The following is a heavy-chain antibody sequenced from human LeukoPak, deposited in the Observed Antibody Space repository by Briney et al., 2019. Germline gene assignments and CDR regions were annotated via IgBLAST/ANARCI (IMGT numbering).Heavy chain of an antibody. CDR2: ISGSGGST. Sequence: GGSLRLSCAASGFTFSSYAMSWVRQAPGKGLEWVSAISGSGGSTYYADSVKGRFTISRDNSKNTLYLQMNSLRAEDTAVYYCAKARTLDIVVVPAAIDPWGQGTLVTVSS. CDR3: AKARTLDIVVVPAAIDP. J-gene: IGHJ5*02. CDR1: GFTFSSYA. V-gene: IGHV3-23*01. D-gene: IGHD2-2*03.